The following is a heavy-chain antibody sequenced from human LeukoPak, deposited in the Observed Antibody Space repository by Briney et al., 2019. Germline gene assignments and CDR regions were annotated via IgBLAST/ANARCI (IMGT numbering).Heavy chain of an antibody. D-gene: IGHD3-22*01. Sequence: GGSLRLSCAASGFTFSSYAMTWVRQAPGKGLEWVSVTYTGGNSYYADSVKGRFIISRDISKNTLYLQMNSLRAEDSALYYCARGGRGSAAVVAPRSFDIWGQGTMVTVSS. CDR3: ARGGRGSAAVVAPRSFDI. CDR2: TYTGGNS. V-gene: IGHV3-53*01. J-gene: IGHJ3*02. CDR1: GFTFSSYA.